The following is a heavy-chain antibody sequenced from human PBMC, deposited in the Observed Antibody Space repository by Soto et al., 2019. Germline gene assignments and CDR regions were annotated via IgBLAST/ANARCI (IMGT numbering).Heavy chain of an antibody. J-gene: IGHJ3*02. V-gene: IGHV4-34*01. CDR2: INHSGST. D-gene: IGHD6-13*01. CDR3: ARGQSWSNDAFDI. Sequence: QVQLQQWGAGLLKPSETLSLTCAVYGGSFSGYYWSWIRQPPGKGLEWIGEINHSGSTNYNPSLKSRVTIAVDTSKTQFSLKLSSVTAADTAVYYCARGQSWSNDAFDIWGQGTMVTVSS. CDR1: GGSFSGYY.